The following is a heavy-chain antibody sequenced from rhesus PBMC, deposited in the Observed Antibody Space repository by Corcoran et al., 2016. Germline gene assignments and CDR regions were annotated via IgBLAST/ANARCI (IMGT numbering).Heavy chain of an antibody. D-gene: IGHD6-31*01. CDR1: GYSISSGYG. V-gene: IGHV4-122*02. Sequence: QLQLQESGPGLVKPSETLSLTCAVSGYSISSGYGWSLIRQPPGKGLEWIGYISYSGTTRYNPSLKSRVTISRDTSKNQFSLKLSSVTAADTAVYYCAREGGYSSGWVDYWGQGVLVTVSS. J-gene: IGHJ4*01. CDR3: AREGGYSSGWVDY. CDR2: ISYSGTT.